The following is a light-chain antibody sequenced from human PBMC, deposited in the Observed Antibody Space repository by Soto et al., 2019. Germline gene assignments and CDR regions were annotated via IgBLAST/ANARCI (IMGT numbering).Light chain of an antibody. CDR2: RAS. J-gene: IGKJ2*01. CDR1: RSIDRW. CDR3: QQYKTYMYN. Sequence: DIQMTQSPSTLSASVGDRVTITCRASRSIDRWLAWYQQKPGKAPKLLIYRASSLESGVPSRFSGSGSGTEFTLTISSLQPDDFATYYCQQYKTYMYNFAQGTKLEIK. V-gene: IGKV1-5*03.